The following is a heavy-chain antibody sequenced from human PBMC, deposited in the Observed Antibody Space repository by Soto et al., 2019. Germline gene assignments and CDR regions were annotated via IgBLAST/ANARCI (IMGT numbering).Heavy chain of an antibody. D-gene: IGHD6-19*01. CDR1: GYTFTDYY. V-gene: IGHV1-2*02. Sequence: ASVKVSCKASGYTFTDYYMHWFRQAPGQGLEWMGWINPYSGGTNYAQKLQDRVTMTTDTSTSTAYMELRSLRSDDTAVYYCARDPSSSGWYLDYWGQGILVTVSS. CDR2: INPYSGGT. J-gene: IGHJ4*02. CDR3: ARDPSSSGWYLDY.